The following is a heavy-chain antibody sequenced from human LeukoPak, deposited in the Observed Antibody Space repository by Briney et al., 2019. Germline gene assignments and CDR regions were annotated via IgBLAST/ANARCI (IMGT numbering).Heavy chain of an antibody. CDR1: GGSINSYY. CDR3: ARGGQWVLKIMFDP. D-gene: IGHD2-8*01. CDR2: IYYSGST. Sequence: SETLSLTCTVSGGSINSYYWSWIRQPPGKGLEWIGYIYYSGSTNYNPSLKSRVTISVDTSKNQFSLKLRSVTAADTAVYYCARGGQWVLKIMFDPWGQGTLVTVSS. V-gene: IGHV4-59*01. J-gene: IGHJ5*02.